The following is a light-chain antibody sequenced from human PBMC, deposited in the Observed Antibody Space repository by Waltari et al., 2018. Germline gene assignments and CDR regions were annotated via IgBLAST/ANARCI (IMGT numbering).Light chain of an antibody. CDR1: QGISSS. CDR2: TAS. Sequence: DIQMTQSPSSLSASVGDRVTITCRASQGISSSVAWYQQKAGEAPNLLLYTASRLDSGVPSRFSGSGSETDYTLTISNRQPEDFATYYCQQYYIFPFTFGGGTKVDI. CDR3: QQYYIFPFT. V-gene: IGKV1-NL1*01. J-gene: IGKJ4*01.